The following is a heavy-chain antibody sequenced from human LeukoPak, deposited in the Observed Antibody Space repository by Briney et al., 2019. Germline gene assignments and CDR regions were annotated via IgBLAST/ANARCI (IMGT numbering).Heavy chain of an antibody. CDR3: ARLKGSGYPPHL. CDR2: IYYSGST. CDR1: GDSVDSRGYY. V-gene: IGHV4-39*02. J-gene: IGHJ1*01. D-gene: IGHD5-18*01. Sequence: SETLSHTCPVSGDSVDSRGYYWGWIRQPPGKGLEWIGSIYYSGSTYYNPSLKSRDTISVDTSKNHFSLKLISVTAADTAVYYCARLKGSGYPPHLWGQDPLVTVSS.